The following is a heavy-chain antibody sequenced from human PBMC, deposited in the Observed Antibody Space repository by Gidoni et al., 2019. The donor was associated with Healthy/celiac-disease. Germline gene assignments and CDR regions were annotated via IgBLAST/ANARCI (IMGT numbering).Heavy chain of an antibody. J-gene: IGHJ6*02. CDR2: IYYSRST. CDR1: GGSISSYY. CDR3: ARDGSLNYYGSGSYGMDV. D-gene: IGHD3-10*01. V-gene: IGHV4-59*01. Sequence: QVQLQVSGPGLVKPSETLSLTCTVSGGSISSYYWSWIRQPPGKGLEWIGYIYYSRSTNYNPSLKSRVTISVDTSKNQFSLKLSSVTAADTAVYYCARDGSLNYYGSGSYGMDVWGQGTTVTVSS.